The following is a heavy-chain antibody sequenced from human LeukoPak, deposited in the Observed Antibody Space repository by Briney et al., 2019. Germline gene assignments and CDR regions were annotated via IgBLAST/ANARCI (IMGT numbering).Heavy chain of an antibody. Sequence: GGSLRLSCAASGFTVSSNYMSWVRHAPGKGLEWVSVIYSGGSTYYADSVKGRFTISRDNSKNTLYLQMNSPRAEDTAVYYCARDRTLKSAFDIWGQGTMVTVSS. CDR1: GFTVSSNY. J-gene: IGHJ3*02. V-gene: IGHV3-66*01. D-gene: IGHD3-16*01. CDR3: ARDRTLKSAFDI. CDR2: IYSGGST.